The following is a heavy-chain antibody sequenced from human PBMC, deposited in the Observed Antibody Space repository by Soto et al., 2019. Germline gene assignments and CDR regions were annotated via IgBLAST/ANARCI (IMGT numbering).Heavy chain of an antibody. J-gene: IGHJ6*02. CDR2: IIPIFGIP. Sequence: QVQLVQSGAEVKKPGSSVKVSCKASGGTFSRYSITWVRQAPGHGLEWIGRIIPIFGIPTYAQKFQGRVTFTADECTGTAYMELSSLRSDDTAVYYCAREDRDRETGLVPAAIDGMDVWGQGTTVTVSS. CDR1: GGTFSRYS. D-gene: IGHD2-2*01. V-gene: IGHV1-69*08. CDR3: AREDRDRETGLVPAAIDGMDV.